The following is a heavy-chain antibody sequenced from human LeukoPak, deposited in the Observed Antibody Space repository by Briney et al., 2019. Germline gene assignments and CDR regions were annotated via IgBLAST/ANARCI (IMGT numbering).Heavy chain of an antibody. D-gene: IGHD3-10*01. V-gene: IGHV4-34*01. CDR1: GGSFSGYY. CDR3: ARGRDYYGSGAHYYMDV. J-gene: IGHJ6*03. CDR2: IILRVIT. Sequence: SETLSLTSAVSGGSFSGYYWSWIRQPPGKGLEWIGEIILRVITNYNPPPKSRVTISLDTSKNQFSLKLSSVTAADTAVYYCARGRDYYGSGAHYYMDVWGKGTTVTV.